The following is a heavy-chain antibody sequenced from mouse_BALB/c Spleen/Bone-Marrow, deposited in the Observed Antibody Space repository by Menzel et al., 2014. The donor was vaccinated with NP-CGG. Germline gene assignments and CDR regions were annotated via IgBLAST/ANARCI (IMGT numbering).Heavy chain of an antibody. CDR2: IYPSDSYT. D-gene: IGHD2-3*01. CDR3: TRDGSPFAY. V-gene: IGHV1-69*02. CDR1: GYTFTSYW. Sequence: VQLQQSGAELVRPGASVKLSCKASGYTFTSYWINWVKQRPGQGLEWIGNIYPSDSYTNYNQKFKDKATLTVDKSSSTAYMQLSSPTSGDSAVYYCTRDGSPFAYWGQGTLVTVSA. J-gene: IGHJ3*01.